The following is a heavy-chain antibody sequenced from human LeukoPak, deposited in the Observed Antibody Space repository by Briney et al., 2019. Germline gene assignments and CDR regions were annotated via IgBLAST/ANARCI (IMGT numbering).Heavy chain of an antibody. J-gene: IGHJ6*02. Sequence: GASVKVSCKASGYIFTSYDINWVRQATGQGLEWMGWMNPNSGNTGYAQKFQGRVTMTRNTSISTAYMELSSLRSEDTAVYYCARHYYGSGSYSDYGMDVWGQGTTVTVSS. V-gene: IGHV1-8*01. CDR2: MNPNSGNT. D-gene: IGHD3-10*01. CDR1: GYIFTSYD. CDR3: ARHYYGSGSYSDYGMDV.